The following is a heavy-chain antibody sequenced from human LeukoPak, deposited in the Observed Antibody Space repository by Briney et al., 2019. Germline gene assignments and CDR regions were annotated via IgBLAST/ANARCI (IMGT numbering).Heavy chain of an antibody. V-gene: IGHV4-34*01. J-gene: IGHJ4*02. CDR1: GGSFSGYY. D-gene: IGHD2-15*01. CDR3: ARGLGVVVVAATPTYFDY. Sequence: ETLSLTCAVYGGSFSGYYWSWIRQPPGKGLEWIGEINHSGSTNYNPSLKSRVTISVDTSKNQFSLKLSSVTAADTAVYYCARGLGVVVVAATPTYFDYWGQGTLVTVSS. CDR2: INHSGST.